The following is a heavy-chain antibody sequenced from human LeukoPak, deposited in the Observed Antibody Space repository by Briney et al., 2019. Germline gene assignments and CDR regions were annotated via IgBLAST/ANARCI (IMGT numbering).Heavy chain of an antibody. V-gene: IGHV4-59*01. D-gene: IGHD3-22*01. Sequence: PSETLSLTCSVSGGSLNSYYWTWIRQPPGKGLEWIGYIYYSGSTNYNPSLKSRVTISVDTSRTQFSLKLSSVTAADTAVYYCASYDSSGPFDHWGQGTLVTVSS. J-gene: IGHJ4*02. CDR3: ASYDSSGPFDH. CDR1: GGSLNSYY. CDR2: IYYSGST.